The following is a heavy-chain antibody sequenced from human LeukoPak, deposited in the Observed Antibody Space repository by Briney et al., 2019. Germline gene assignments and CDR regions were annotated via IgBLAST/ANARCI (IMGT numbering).Heavy chain of an antibody. V-gene: IGHV1-2*02. CDR1: GYTFTGYY. D-gene: IGHD6-13*01. Sequence: ASVKVSCKASGYTFTGYYMHWVRQAPGQGLERMGWINPNSGGTNYAQKFQGRVTMTRDTSISTAYMELSRLRSDDTAVYYCASVPQEQLVRLPDYWGQGTLVTVSS. J-gene: IGHJ4*02. CDR3: ASVPQEQLVRLPDY. CDR2: INPNSGGT.